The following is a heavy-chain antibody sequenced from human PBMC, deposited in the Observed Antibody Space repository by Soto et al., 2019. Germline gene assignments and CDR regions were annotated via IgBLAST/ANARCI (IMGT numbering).Heavy chain of an antibody. CDR1: GFTFSNAW. V-gene: IGHV3-15*01. CDR3: TTGPIADCSGGSCYQDYYYGMDV. Sequence: PGGSLRLSCAASGFTFSNAWMSWVRQAPGKGLGWVGRIKSKTDGGTTDYAAPVKARFTISRDDSKNTLYLQMNSLKTEDTAVYYCTTGPIADCSGGSCYQDYYYGMDVWGQGTTVTVSS. CDR2: IKSKTDGGTT. J-gene: IGHJ6*02. D-gene: IGHD2-15*01.